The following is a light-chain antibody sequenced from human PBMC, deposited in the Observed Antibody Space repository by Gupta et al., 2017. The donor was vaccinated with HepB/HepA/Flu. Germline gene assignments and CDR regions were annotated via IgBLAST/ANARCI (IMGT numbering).Light chain of an antibody. J-gene: IGKJ3*01. CDR3: RQALQTPHT. CDR2: LGS. CDR1: QSLLHSNGYNY. V-gene: IGKV2-28*01. Sequence: DMVMTQSPLSLPVTPGEPASISCRSSQSLLHSNGYNYLDWYLQKPGQSPQLLIYLGSTRASGVPDRFSGSGSGTDFTLTISRVEDEDVGVYYCRQALQTPHTFGPGTKVDIK.